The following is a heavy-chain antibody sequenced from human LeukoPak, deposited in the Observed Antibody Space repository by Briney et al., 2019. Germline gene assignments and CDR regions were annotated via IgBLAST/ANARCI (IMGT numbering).Heavy chain of an antibody. CDR1: GYTFTSYD. Sequence: ASVKVSCKASGYTFTSYDIQWVRQATGQGLEWMGLINPSGGSTRYAQKFQGRVTMTRDTSTSTVYMELSSLRSEDTAVYYCARGVHKFYYDSSDYQPYAFDIWGQGTMVTISS. D-gene: IGHD3-22*01. CDR3: ARGVHKFYYDSSDYQPYAFDI. V-gene: IGHV1-46*01. J-gene: IGHJ3*02. CDR2: INPSGGST.